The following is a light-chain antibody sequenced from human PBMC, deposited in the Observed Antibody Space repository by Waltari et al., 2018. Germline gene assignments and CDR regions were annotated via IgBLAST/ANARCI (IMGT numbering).Light chain of an antibody. CDR3: QQYNNWWT. V-gene: IGKV3-15*01. CDR1: KSVSSN. J-gene: IGKJ1*01. CDR2: AAS. Sequence: EIVMTQSPATLSVSPGERATLSCRASKSVSSNLAWYQEKPDQAPRLLIYAASTKATGTPARCSGRWSGTEFTLTISSLHSEDFAVYYWQQYNNWWTFGQGTKVEIK.